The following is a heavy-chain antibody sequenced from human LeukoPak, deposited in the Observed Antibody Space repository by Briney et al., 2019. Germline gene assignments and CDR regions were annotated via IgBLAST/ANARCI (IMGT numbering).Heavy chain of an antibody. Sequence: ASVTVSCKASGYTFTGYYMHWVRQAPRQGLEWMGWINPNSGGTNYAQKFQGRVTMTRDTSISTAYMELSRLRSDDTAVYYCARDGYDSSGFSDYWGQGTLVTVSS. CDR2: INPNSGGT. D-gene: IGHD3-22*01. J-gene: IGHJ4*02. CDR3: ARDGYDSSGFSDY. V-gene: IGHV1-2*02. CDR1: GYTFTGYY.